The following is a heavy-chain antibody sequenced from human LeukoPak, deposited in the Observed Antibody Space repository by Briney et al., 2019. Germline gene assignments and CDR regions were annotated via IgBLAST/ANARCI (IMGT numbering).Heavy chain of an antibody. Sequence: PGGSLRLSCAASGFTFSSYSVNWVRQAPGKGLEWVSSISSSSSYIYYADSVKGRFTISRDNAKNSLYLQMNSLRAEDTAVCYCARTDIVVVPAAHEPELAEYFQHWGQGTLVTVSS. CDR3: ARTDIVVVPAAHEPELAEYFQH. CDR1: GFTFSSYS. D-gene: IGHD2-2*01. CDR2: ISSSSSYI. J-gene: IGHJ1*01. V-gene: IGHV3-21*01.